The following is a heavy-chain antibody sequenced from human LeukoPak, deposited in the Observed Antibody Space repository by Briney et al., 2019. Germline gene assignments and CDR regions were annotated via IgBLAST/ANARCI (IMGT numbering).Heavy chain of an antibody. Sequence: HPGGSLRLSCAASGFTFSNYAMAWVRQAPGKGLEWVSTVSDGGTYTYHADSVKGRFTISRDNFRNGLYLQMNSLRVEDTAVYYCAKAIGQEIPAASRWYDPWGQGTLVTVSS. D-gene: IGHD2-2*01. CDR3: AKAIGQEIPAASRWYDP. CDR2: VSDGGTYT. CDR1: GFTFSNYA. V-gene: IGHV3-23*01. J-gene: IGHJ5*02.